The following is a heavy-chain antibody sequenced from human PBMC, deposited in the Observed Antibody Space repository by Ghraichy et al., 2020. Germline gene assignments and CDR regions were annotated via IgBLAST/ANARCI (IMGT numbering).Heavy chain of an antibody. CDR3: ARLRSLLAGYDAFDV. D-gene: IGHD6-19*01. Sequence: GSLNISCTVPGGSISSSNYYWGWIRQPPGKGLEWIGSIDYSGNTYDNPSLKSRVTLSIDISKNQFSLRLRSVTAADTAVYYCARLRSLLAGYDAFDVWGPGTMVTVSS. J-gene: IGHJ3*01. V-gene: IGHV4-39*01. CDR1: GGSISSSNYY. CDR2: IDYSGNT.